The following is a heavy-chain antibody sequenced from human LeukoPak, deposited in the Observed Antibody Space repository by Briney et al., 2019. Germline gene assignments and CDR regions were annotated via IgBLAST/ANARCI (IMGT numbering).Heavy chain of an antibody. CDR3: ARKDIVLMVYALDY. D-gene: IGHD2-8*01. CDR1: GFTFSSYW. V-gene: IGHV3-7*01. Sequence: GGSLRLSCAASGFTFSSYWMSWVRQAPGKGLERVANIKQDGREKYYVDSVKGRFTISRDNAKNSLYLQMNSLRAEDTAVYYCARKDIVLMVYALDYWGQGTLVTVSS. J-gene: IGHJ4*02. CDR2: IKQDGREK.